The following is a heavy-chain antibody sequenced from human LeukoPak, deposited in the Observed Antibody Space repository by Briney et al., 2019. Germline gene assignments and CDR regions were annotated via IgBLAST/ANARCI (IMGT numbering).Heavy chain of an antibody. V-gene: IGHV3-66*01. CDR3: AREKMTTNYFDY. CDR1: GFTVSGNY. J-gene: IGHJ4*02. D-gene: IGHD4-4*01. CDR2: IYLDGTT. Sequence: GGSLRLSCTASGFTVSGNYMSWVRQAPGKGLEWVSVIYLDGTTYYADSVKGRFTISRGNSKNTLYLQMNSLRAADTAVYYCAREKMTTNYFDYWGQGTLVTVSS.